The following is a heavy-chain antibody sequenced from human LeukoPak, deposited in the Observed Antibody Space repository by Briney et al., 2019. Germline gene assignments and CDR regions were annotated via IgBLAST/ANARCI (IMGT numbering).Heavy chain of an antibody. V-gene: IGHV1-18*01. CDR2: ISAYNGNT. CDR3: ARSHYDSSGYYYDY. Sequence: ASVTVSCKASGYTFTSYGISWVRQAPGQGLEWMGWISAYNGNTNYAQKLQGRVTMTTDTSTSTAYMELRSLRSDDTAVYYCARSHYDSSGYYYDYWGQGTLVTVSS. CDR1: GYTFTSYG. J-gene: IGHJ4*02. D-gene: IGHD3-22*01.